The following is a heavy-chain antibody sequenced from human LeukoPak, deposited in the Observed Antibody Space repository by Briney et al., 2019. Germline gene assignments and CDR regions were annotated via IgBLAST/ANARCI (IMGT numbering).Heavy chain of an antibody. Sequence: GGSLRLSCAASGFTFSSYGMHWVRQAPGKGLEWVAFIRYDGSNKYYADSVKGRFTISRDNSKNTLYLQMNSLRAEDTAVYYCAKDRYPGSGSYYNNWFDPWGQGTLVTVSS. V-gene: IGHV3-30*02. J-gene: IGHJ5*02. CDR1: GFTFSSYG. D-gene: IGHD3-10*01. CDR2: IRYDGSNK. CDR3: AKDRYPGSGSYYNNWFDP.